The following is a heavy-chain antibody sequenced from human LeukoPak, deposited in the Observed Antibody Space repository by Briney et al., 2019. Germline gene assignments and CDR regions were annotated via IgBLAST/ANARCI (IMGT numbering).Heavy chain of an antibody. D-gene: IGHD6-13*01. J-gene: IGHJ3*02. CDR1: GFTFSSYA. CDR2: ISYDGNNK. Sequence: GGSLRLSCAASGFTFSSYAMHWVRQAPGKGLEWVAVISYDGNNKYYAESVKGRFTISRDNSKNTLYLQMNSLRPEDTAVYYCARDEHDFGSSWNAFDIWGQGTMVTVSS. V-gene: IGHV3-30*04. CDR3: ARDEHDFGSSWNAFDI.